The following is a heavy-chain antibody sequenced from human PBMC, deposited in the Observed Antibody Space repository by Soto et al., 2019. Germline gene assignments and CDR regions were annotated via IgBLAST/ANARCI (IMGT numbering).Heavy chain of an antibody. CDR1: GGSISSSHF. V-gene: IGHV4-4*02. CDR2: ISHSGSV. J-gene: IGHJ4*02. CDR3: ARSFGWYAIDY. Sequence: QVLLQESGPGLVQPSGTLSLSCAVSGGSISSSHFWGWVRQPPGKGLEWVGDISHSGSVNYNPSLKSRVTISIDKSKSQFALKLNSVTAADTAVYYWARSFGWYAIDYWGQGTLVIVSS. D-gene: IGHD6-19*01.